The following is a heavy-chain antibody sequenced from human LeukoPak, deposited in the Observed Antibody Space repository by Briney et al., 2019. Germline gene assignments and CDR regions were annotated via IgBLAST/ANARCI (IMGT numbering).Heavy chain of an antibody. CDR1: GYTFTSYA. Sequence: EASVKVSCKASGYTFTSYAMHWVRQAPGQRLEWMGWINAGNGNTKYSQKFQGRVTITRDTSASTAYMELSSLRSEDTAVYYCARVCCYFDSGSSPNWFDPWGQGTLVTVPS. CDR3: ARVCCYFDSGSSPNWFDP. J-gene: IGHJ5*02. CDR2: INAGNGNT. D-gene: IGHD3-10*01. V-gene: IGHV1-3*01.